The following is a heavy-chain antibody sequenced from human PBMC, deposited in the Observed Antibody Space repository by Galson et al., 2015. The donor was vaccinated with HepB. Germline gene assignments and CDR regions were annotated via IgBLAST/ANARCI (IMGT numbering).Heavy chain of an antibody. CDR1: GFTFSSYA. CDR3: AKFRSSDTIHYYYYGMDV. J-gene: IGHJ6*02. Sequence: SLRLSCAASGFTFSSYAMSWVRQAPGKGLEWVSAISGSGGSTYYADSVKGRFTISRDNSKNTLYLQMNSLRAEDTAVYYCAKFRSSDTIHYYYYGMDVWGQGTTVTVSS. CDR2: ISGSGGST. V-gene: IGHV3-23*01. D-gene: IGHD2-2*01.